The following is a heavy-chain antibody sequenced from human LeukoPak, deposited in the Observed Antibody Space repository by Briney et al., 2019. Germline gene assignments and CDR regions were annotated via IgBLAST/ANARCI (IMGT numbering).Heavy chain of an antibody. CDR1: GFTFSSYA. V-gene: IGHV3-30-3*01. Sequence: GGSLRLSCAASGFTFSSYAMHWVRQAPGKGLEWVAVISYAGSNKYYADSVKGRFTISRNKSKNTLYLQMNSLRAEDTAVYYCASPPGVANYWGQGTLVTVSS. J-gene: IGHJ4*02. CDR3: ASPPGVANY. D-gene: IGHD5-12*01. CDR2: ISYAGSNK.